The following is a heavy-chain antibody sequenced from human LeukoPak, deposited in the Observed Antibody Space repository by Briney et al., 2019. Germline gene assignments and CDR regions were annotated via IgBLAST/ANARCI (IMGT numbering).Heavy chain of an antibody. J-gene: IGHJ4*02. CDR3: AKTAGHIG. V-gene: IGHV4-39*01. CDR1: GGSISSSSYY. CDR2: IYYSGST. D-gene: IGHD2-21*01. Sequence: PSETLSLTCTVSGGSISSSSYYWGWIRQPPGKGLEWIGSIYYSGSTYYNPSLKSRVTISVDTSKNQFSLKLSSVTAADTAVYYCAKTAGHIGWGQGTLVTVSS.